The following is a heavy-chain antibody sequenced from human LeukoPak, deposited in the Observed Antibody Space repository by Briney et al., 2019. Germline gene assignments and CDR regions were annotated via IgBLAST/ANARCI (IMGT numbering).Heavy chain of an antibody. D-gene: IGHD6-25*01. CDR2: INPSGGSI. Sequence: GASVKVSCKASGHTFTSYYIHWVRQAPGQGLEWMGIINPSGGSISYAQKFQGRVTMTTDTSTSTVYMELSSLRSEDTAVYYCARDRGSGPLRYFDYWGQGTLVTVSS. CDR3: ARDRGSGPLRYFDY. CDR1: GHTFTSYY. V-gene: IGHV1-46*01. J-gene: IGHJ4*02.